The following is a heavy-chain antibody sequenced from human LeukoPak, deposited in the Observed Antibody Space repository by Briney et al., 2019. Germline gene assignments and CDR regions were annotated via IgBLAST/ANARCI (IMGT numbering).Heavy chain of an antibody. Sequence: AGGSLRLSCAASGFTFSSYSMKWVRQAPGKGLEWVSFISSSSSYIYYADSVKGRFTISRDNAKNSLYLQMNSLRDEDTAVYYCARDLILADSSGSSAHDYWGQGTLVTVSS. V-gene: IGHV3-21*01. J-gene: IGHJ4*02. CDR3: ARDLILADSSGSSAHDY. CDR2: ISSSSSYI. D-gene: IGHD2-15*01. CDR1: GFTFSSYS.